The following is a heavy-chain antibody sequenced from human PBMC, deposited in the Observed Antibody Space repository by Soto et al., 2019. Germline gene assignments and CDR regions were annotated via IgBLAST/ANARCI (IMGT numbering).Heavy chain of an antibody. CDR3: ARHSNRNYGLYYFDY. CDR1: GGSISSYY. V-gene: IGHV4-59*08. J-gene: IGHJ4*02. D-gene: IGHD4-4*01. CDR2: IYYSGST. Sequence: SETLSLTCTASGGSISSYYWSWIRQPPGKGLEWIGYIYYSGSTNYNPSLMSRVTISVDTSKNQFSLKLSSATAADTAVYYCARHSNRNYGLYYFDYWGLGALVTVSS.